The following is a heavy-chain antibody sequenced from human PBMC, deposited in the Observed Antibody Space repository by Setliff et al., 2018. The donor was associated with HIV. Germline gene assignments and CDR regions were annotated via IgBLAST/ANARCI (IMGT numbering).Heavy chain of an antibody. CDR3: AHRLPGSGSGGGGNFDY. D-gene: IGHD3-10*01. Sequence: SGPTLVNPTQTLALTCTVSGFSLSTSGVGVGWIRQPPGKALEWLALIYWDNDRRYSPSLKSRLTITKDTSKNQVVLTMTNMDPVDTATYYCAHRLPGSGSGGGGNFDYWGQGTLVTVSS. V-gene: IGHV2-5*02. J-gene: IGHJ4*02. CDR2: IYWDNDR. CDR1: GFSLSTSGVG.